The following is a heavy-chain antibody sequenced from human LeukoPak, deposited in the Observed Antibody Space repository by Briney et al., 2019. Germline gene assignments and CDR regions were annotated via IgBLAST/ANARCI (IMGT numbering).Heavy chain of an antibody. D-gene: IGHD3-9*01. CDR2: ISGSGGST. J-gene: IGHJ4*02. CDR1: GFTFSSYA. CDR3: AKSRRYFDWLLGDYFDY. Sequence: QTGGSLRLSCAASGFTFSSYAMSWVRQAPGKGLELVSAISGSGGSTYYADSVKGRFTISRDNPKNTLYLQMNSLRAEDTAVYYCAKSRRYFDWLLGDYFDYWGQGTLVTVSS. V-gene: IGHV3-23*01.